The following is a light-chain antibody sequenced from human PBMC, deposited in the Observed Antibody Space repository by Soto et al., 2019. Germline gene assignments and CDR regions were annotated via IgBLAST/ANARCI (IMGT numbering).Light chain of an antibody. CDR2: AAS. V-gene: IGKV1-39*01. Sequence: DIKMNQSPSSLSAYVGDRVTITCRASQSISSYLNWYQQKPGKAPKLLIYAASSLQSGVPSRFSGSGSGTDFTLTISSLQPEDFATYYCQQSYSTPWTFGQGTKVDIK. CDR1: QSISSY. CDR3: QQSYSTPWT. J-gene: IGKJ1*01.